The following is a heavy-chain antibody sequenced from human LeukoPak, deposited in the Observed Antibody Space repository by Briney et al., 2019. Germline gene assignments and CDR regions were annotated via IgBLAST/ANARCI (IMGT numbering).Heavy chain of an antibody. J-gene: IGHJ6*03. CDR1: GFTFSSYE. CDR2: VSSSGSTI. CDR3: ARGSYDFWSGYYGSYYYYMDV. D-gene: IGHD3-3*01. V-gene: IGHV3-48*03. Sequence: GGSLRLSCAASGFTFSSYEMNWVRQAPGKGLEWVSYVSSSGSTIYYADSVKGRFTISRDNAKNTLYLQMNSLRAEDTAVYYCARGSYDFWSGYYGSYYYYMDVWGKGTTVTVSS.